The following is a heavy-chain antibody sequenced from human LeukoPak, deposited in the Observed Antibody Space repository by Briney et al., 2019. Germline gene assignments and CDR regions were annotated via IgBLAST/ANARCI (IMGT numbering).Heavy chain of an antibody. D-gene: IGHD3-10*01. Sequence: ASVKVSCKASGYTFTTYGISWVRQAPGQGREWMGWISGYNGNTNYAQKFQGRVTMTTDTSTSTAYMELRSLRSDDTAVYYCARGYSRFGESTDAFDIWGQGTMVTVSS. J-gene: IGHJ3*02. CDR3: ARGYSRFGESTDAFDI. V-gene: IGHV1-18*01. CDR2: ISGYNGNT. CDR1: GYTFTTYG.